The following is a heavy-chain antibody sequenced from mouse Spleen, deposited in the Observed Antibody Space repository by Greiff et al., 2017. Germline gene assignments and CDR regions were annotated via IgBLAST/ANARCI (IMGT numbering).Heavy chain of an antibody. CDR2: ISNGGVST. J-gene: IGHJ4*01. CDR3: TREGPAMGY. Sequence: EVKLMESGGGLVKPAGSLKLSCAASGFAFSSYGMAWVRQTPEKRLEWVATISNGGVSTYYPDTVKGRITISRDTAKNALYLQMSSLKSEDTAVCDCTREGPAMGYWGQGTSVTVSS. CDR1: GFAFSSYG. V-gene: IGHV5-12-1*01.